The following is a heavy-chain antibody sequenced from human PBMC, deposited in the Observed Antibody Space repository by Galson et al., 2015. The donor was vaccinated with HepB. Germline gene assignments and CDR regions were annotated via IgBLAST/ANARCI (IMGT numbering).Heavy chain of an antibody. J-gene: IGHJ6*02. CDR3: ARSYYDFWSGYQLDF. D-gene: IGHD3-3*01. CDR2: INAGNGNT. V-gene: IGHV1-3*01. CDR1: GYMFSSYA. Sequence: SVKVSCKASGYMFSSYAIHWVRQAPGQRLEWMGRINAGNGNTKYSQKFQGRFTITRDTSASTAYMDLSSLRSEYTAVYYCARSYYDFWSGYQLDFWGQGTTVIVSS.